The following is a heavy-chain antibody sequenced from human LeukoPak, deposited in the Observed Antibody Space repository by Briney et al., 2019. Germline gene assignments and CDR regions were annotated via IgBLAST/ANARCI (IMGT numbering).Heavy chain of an antibody. D-gene: IGHD6-13*01. CDR3: ARVVGLTGYSSSWYSGYYYYMDV. J-gene: IGHJ6*03. V-gene: IGHV1-69*06. CDR1: GGTFSSYA. Sequence: SVTVSCKASGGTFSSYAISWVRQAPGQGLEWMGGIIPIFGTANYAQKFQGRVTITADKSTSTAYMELSSLRSEDTAVYYCARVVGLTGYSSSWYSGYYYYMDVWGKGTTVTVSS. CDR2: IIPIFGTA.